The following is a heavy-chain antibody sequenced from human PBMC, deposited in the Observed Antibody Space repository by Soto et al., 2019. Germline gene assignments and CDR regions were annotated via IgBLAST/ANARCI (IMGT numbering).Heavy chain of an antibody. CDR1: GFTFSSYG. CDR2: ISYDGSNK. Sequence: GGSLRLSCAASGFTFSSYGMHWVRQAPGKGLEWVAVISYDGSNKYYADYVKGRFTISRDNSKNTLYLQMNSLRDEDTAVYYCAKDGYYYDSRHYDYWGKGTLVPVYS. V-gene: IGHV3-30*18. J-gene: IGHJ4*02. D-gene: IGHD3-22*01. CDR3: AKDGYYYDSRHYDY.